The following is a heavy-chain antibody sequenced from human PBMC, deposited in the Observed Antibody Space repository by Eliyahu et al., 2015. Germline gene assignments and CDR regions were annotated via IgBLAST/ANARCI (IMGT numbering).Heavy chain of an antibody. CDR3: ARHVPYGMDV. J-gene: IGHJ6*04. CDR2: IYPGDSDT. Sequence: EVQLVQSGXEVKXPGESLXXXCKGSGYSFTSYWXGWVRQMPGXGLEWMGIIYPGDSDTRYSPSFQGQVTISADKSISTAYLQWSSLKASDTAMYYCARHVPYGMDVWGKGTTVTVSS. CDR1: GYSFTSYW. V-gene: IGHV5-51*01.